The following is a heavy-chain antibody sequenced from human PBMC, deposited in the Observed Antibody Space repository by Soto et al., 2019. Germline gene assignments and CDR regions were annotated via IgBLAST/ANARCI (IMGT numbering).Heavy chain of an antibody. J-gene: IGHJ3*02. CDR3: AKPFRDAFDI. CDR2: IIPILGIT. Sequence: QVQLVQSGAEVKKPGSSVKVSCKASGGSFSSYTISWVRQAPGQGLEWMGRIIPILGITNYTQKFQGRVPITADKSTSTAYMELSSLRSEDTAVYYCAKPFRDAFDIWGQGTMVTVSS. CDR1: GGSFSSYT. V-gene: IGHV1-69*02. D-gene: IGHD3-10*01.